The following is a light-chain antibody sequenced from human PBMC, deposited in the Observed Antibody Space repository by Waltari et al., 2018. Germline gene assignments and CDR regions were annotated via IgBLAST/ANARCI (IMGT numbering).Light chain of an antibody. Sequence: DIQMTQSPSTLSASVGDRVTITCRTSQNINSWLAWYQQKPGKAPKLLIYKASSLESGVPSRFSGSGSGTEFTLTITSLQPDDFATYFCQHYNNYSPWTFGQVTKVEVK. CDR1: QNINSW. CDR2: KAS. V-gene: IGKV1-5*03. J-gene: IGKJ1*01. CDR3: QHYNNYSPWT.